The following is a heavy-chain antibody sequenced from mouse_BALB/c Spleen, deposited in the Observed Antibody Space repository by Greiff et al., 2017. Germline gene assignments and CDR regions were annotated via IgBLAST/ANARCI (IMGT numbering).Heavy chain of an antibody. CDR2: INPYNDGT. J-gene: IGHJ1*01. CDR3: ARGGYRYDGDDV. D-gene: IGHD2-14*01. CDR1: GYTFTSYV. V-gene: IGHV1-14*01. Sequence: IQLQQSGPELVKPGASVKMSCKASGYTFTSYVMHWVKQKPGQGLEWIGYINPYNDGTKYNEKFKGKATLTSDKSSSTAYMELSSLTSEDSAVYYCARGGYRYDGDDVWGAGTTVTVSS.